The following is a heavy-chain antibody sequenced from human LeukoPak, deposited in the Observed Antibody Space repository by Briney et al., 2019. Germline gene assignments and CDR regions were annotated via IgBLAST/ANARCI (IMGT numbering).Heavy chain of an antibody. CDR1: GGSISSSSYY. D-gene: IGHD3-16*01. V-gene: IGHV4-39*07. Sequence: PSETLSLTCTVSGGSISSSSYYWGWIRQPPGKGLEWIGSIYYSGSTYYNPSRKSRVTISVDTSKSQFSLKLSSVTAADTAVYYCARDLGVAFDIWGQGTMVTVSS. CDR3: ARDLGVAFDI. CDR2: IYYSGST. J-gene: IGHJ3*02.